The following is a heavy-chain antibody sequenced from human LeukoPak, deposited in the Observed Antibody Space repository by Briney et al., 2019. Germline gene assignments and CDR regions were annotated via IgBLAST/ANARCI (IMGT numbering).Heavy chain of an antibody. J-gene: IGHJ4*02. V-gene: IGHV4-4*07. CDR1: GGSISTYS. Sequence: SETLSLTCTVSGGSISTYSWSCIRQPAGNALEWIGRIHRSGTTNYNPSLKSRVTISVDTSKNQFSLKLSSVTAADTAVYYCARLYSSGWPFDYWGQGTLVTVSS. CDR3: ARLYSSGWPFDY. CDR2: IHRSGTT. D-gene: IGHD6-19*01.